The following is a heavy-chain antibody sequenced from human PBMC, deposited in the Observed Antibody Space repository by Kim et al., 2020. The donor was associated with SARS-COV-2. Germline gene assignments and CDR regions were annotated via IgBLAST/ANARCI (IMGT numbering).Heavy chain of an antibody. D-gene: IGHD2-8*02. V-gene: IGHV4-59*01. CDR1: GGSISSYY. CDR2: IYYSGST. Sequence: SETLSLTCTVSGGSISSYYWSWIRQPPGKGLEWIGYIYYSGSTNYNPSLKSRVTISVDTSKNQFSLKLSSVTAADTAVYYCARAEWRTTGPDYWGQGTLVTVSS. CDR3: ARAEWRTTGPDY. J-gene: IGHJ4*02.